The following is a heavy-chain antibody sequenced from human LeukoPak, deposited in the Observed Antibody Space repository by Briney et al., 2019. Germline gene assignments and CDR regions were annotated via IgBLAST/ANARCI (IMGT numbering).Heavy chain of an antibody. J-gene: IGHJ5*02. D-gene: IGHD3-22*01. CDR3: ARDDTYYYDSSGYYYGGQFDP. V-gene: IGHV4-61*02. CDR2: IYTSGST. CDR1: GGSISSGSYY. Sequence: PSETLSLTCTVSGGSISSGSYYWRWLRQPAGRGLEWVGRIYTSGSTNYNPSLKSRVTISVDTSKNQFSLKLSSVTAADTAVYYCARDDTYYYDSSGYYYGGQFDPWGQGTLVTVSS.